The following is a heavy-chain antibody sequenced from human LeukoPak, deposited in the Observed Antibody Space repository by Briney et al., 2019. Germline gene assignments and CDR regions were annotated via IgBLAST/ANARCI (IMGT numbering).Heavy chain of an antibody. CDR3: ARADMVRGVIYFDY. CDR2: IYYSGST. CDR1: GGSFSGYY. J-gene: IGHJ4*02. D-gene: IGHD3-10*01. Sequence: SETLSLTCAVYGGSFSGYYWSWIRQPPGKGLEWIGYIYYSGSTNYNPSLKSRVTISVDTSKNQFSLKLSSVTAADTAVYYCARADMVRGVIYFDYWGQGTLVTVSS. V-gene: IGHV4-59*01.